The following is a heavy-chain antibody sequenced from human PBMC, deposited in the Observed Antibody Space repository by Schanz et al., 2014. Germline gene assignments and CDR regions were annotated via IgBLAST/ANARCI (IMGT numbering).Heavy chain of an antibody. CDR1: GFTVNTNY. CDR3: ARDEGKDGYNLAFDV. J-gene: IGHJ3*01. V-gene: IGHV3-53*01. Sequence: GGSLRLSCAVSGFTVNTNYMTWVRQAPGKGLECVSILYIRSTYYADSVKGRFTISRDNSKNMVFLQMNSLRVEDTAIYYCARDEGKDGYNLAFDVWGQGTLVTVSS. D-gene: IGHD5-12*01. CDR2: LYIRST.